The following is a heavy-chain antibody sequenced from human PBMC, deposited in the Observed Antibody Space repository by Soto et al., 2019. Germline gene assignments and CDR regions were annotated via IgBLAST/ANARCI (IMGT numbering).Heavy chain of an antibody. CDR1: GYTFTGYY. Sequence: ASVKVSCKASGYTFTGYYMHWVRQAPGQGLEWMGWINPDSGGTNYAQKFQGRVTMTRDTSISTAYMELSRLRSDDTAVYYCARYLAYCGGDCYPFQHWGQGTLVTVSS. D-gene: IGHD2-21*02. V-gene: IGHV1-2*02. CDR3: ARYLAYCGGDCYPFQH. CDR2: INPDSGGT. J-gene: IGHJ1*01.